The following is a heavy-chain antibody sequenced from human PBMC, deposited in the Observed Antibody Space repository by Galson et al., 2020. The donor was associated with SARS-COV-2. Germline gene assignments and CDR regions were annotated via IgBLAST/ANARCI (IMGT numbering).Heavy chain of an antibody. V-gene: IGHV3-33*01. CDR3: ARGQYSGYEDYFDY. CDR1: GFTFSSYG. Sequence: GESLKISCAASGFTFSSYGMHWVRQAPGKGLEWVAVIWYDGSNKYYADSVKGRFTISRDNAKNSLYLQMNSLRAEDTAVYYCARGQYSGYEDYFDYWGQGTLVTVSS. D-gene: IGHD5-12*01. J-gene: IGHJ4*02. CDR2: IWYDGSNK.